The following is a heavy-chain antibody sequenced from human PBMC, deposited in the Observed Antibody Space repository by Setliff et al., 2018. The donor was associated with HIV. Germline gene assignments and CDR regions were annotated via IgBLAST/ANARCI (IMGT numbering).Heavy chain of an antibody. D-gene: IGHD6-13*01. J-gene: IGHJ4*02. CDR2: IHHSGYT. CDR1: GFTFSNYA. Sequence: PSETLRLSCAASGFTFSNYAMGWIRQPPGKGLEWIGSIHHSGYTYYNPSLKSRVTMSLDASKNQFSLKMSSVTAADTALYYCVSDRDKISWYYFWGQGTLVTVSS. V-gene: IGHV4-38-2*01. CDR3: VSDRDKISWYYF.